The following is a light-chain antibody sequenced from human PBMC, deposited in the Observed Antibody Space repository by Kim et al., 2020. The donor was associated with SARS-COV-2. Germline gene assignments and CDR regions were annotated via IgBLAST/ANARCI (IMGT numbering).Light chain of an antibody. Sequence: IQMTQSPSSLSASVGDRVTITCRASQSISNYLNWYQQRPGKAPKVLIYAASILQSGVPSRFSGSGSGTEFTLTISSLQSEDFAVYYCQQYSHWPLTFGGGTKVDIK. CDR2: AAS. J-gene: IGKJ4*01. V-gene: IGKV1-39*01. CDR3: QQYSHWPLT. CDR1: QSISNY.